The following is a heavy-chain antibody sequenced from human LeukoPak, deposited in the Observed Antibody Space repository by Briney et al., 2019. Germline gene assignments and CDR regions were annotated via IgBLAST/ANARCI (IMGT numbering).Heavy chain of an antibody. CDR2: IDPERGET. V-gene: IGHV1-69-2*01. Sequence: ASVKISCKVSGYNFTDYYIHWIQQAPGKGLEWMGLIDPERGETIDAAKFQGRVTITADTSTDTSFMELSSLRSEDTALYYCATGLVGTRPWDSWGQGTLVTVSS. J-gene: IGHJ4*02. CDR1: GYNFTDYY. D-gene: IGHD1-26*01. CDR3: ATGLVGTRPWDS.